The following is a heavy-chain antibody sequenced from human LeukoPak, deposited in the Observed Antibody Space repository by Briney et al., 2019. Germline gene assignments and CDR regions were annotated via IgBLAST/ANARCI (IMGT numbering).Heavy chain of an antibody. D-gene: IGHD5-12*01. V-gene: IGHV1-58*02. J-gene: IGHJ4*02. CDR1: GFTLTSSA. Sequence: SVKVSCKASGFTLTSSAMQWVRQARGQRLEWIGWIVVGSGNTNYAQKFQERVTITRDMSTSTAYMELSSLRSEDTAVYYCAAVEGGYETPQGPFDYWGQGTLVTVSS. CDR2: IVVGSGNT. CDR3: AAVEGGYETPQGPFDY.